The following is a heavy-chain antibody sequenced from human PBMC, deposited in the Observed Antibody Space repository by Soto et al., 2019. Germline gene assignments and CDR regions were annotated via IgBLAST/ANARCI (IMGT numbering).Heavy chain of an antibody. CDR1: GYTFTSYG. CDR3: ARVVIVVVPATIGGGYYYYGMDV. D-gene: IGHD2-2*02. V-gene: IGHV1-18*04. CDR2: ISAYNGNT. Sequence: VASVKVSCKASGYTFTSYGISWVRQAPGQGLEWMGWISAYNGNTNYAQKLQGRVTMTTDTSTSTAYMELRSLRSDDTAVYYCARVVIVVVPATIGGGYYYYGMDVWGQGTTVTV. J-gene: IGHJ6*02.